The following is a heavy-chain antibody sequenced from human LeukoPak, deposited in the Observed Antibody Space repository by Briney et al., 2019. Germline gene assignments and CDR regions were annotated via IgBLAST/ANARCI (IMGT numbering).Heavy chain of an antibody. CDR1: GVSISSGGHF. CDR3: ARAGRLDENTIPGWCFDP. J-gene: IGHJ5*02. Sequence: SETLSLTCTVSGVSISSGGHFWSWIRQHPGKGLEWIGYIYYNGSTYYNPSLKSRVTISVDTSKNQFSLRLNSVTAADTAVYYCARAGRLDENTIPGWCFDPWGQGTLVTVSS. V-gene: IGHV4-31*03. CDR2: IYYNGST. D-gene: IGHD2-8*02.